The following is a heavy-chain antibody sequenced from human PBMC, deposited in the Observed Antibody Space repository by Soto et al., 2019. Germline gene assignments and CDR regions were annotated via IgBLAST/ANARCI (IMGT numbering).Heavy chain of an antibody. D-gene: IGHD3-3*01. CDR2: INPSGGST. J-gene: IGHJ6*01. Sequence: ASVKVSFKASGYTFTSYYMHWVRQAPGQGLEWMGIINPSGGSTSYAQKFQGRVTMTRDTSTSTVYMELSSLRSEDTAVYYCARGGYDFWRGYSPRYYYYGMDVWGQGTTVTVSS. V-gene: IGHV1-46*01. CDR3: ARGGYDFWRGYSPRYYYYGMDV. CDR1: GYTFTSYY.